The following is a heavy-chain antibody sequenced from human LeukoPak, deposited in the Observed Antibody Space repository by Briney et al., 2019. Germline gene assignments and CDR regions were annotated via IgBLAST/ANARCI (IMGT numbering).Heavy chain of an antibody. CDR2: ISSSGSTI. CDR1: GFTFSSYE. CDR3: ARETVAGDYYGMDV. J-gene: IGHJ6*02. Sequence: GGSLRLSCAASGFTFSSYEMNWVRQAPGKGREWVSYISSSGSTIYYADSVKGRLTISRDNAKNSLYLKMNSLRAEDTAVYYCARETVAGDYYGMDVWGQGTTVTVSS. V-gene: IGHV3-48*03. D-gene: IGHD6-19*01.